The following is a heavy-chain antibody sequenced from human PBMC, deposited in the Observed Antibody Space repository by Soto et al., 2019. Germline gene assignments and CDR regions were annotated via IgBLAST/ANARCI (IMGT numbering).Heavy chain of an antibody. CDR1: GYSFTSYW. J-gene: IGHJ6*02. CDR3: ARQAAAPYYDFWSGYSGAGTYGMDV. CDR2: IYPGDSDT. Sequence: PGESLKISCKGSGYSFTSYWIGWVRQMPGKGLEWMGIIYPGDSDTRYSPSFQGQVTISADKSISTAYLQWSSLKASDTAMYYCARQAAAPYYDFWSGYSGAGTYGMDVWGQGTTVTVSS. V-gene: IGHV5-51*01. D-gene: IGHD3-3*01.